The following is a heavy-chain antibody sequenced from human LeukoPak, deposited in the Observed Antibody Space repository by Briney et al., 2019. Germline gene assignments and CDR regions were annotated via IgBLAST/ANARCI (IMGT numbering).Heavy chain of an antibody. CDR2: IYSGDSDT. D-gene: IGHD7-27*01. CDR3: ARHPPAGDDY. V-gene: IGHV5-51*01. CDR1: GYSFTSYW. Sequence: GESLKISCKGPGYSFTSYWIGWVRQMPGKGLEWMGIIYSGDSDTRYSPSFQGQVTISAEKSISTAYLQRSSLKASDTAMYYCARHPPAGDDYWGQGTLVTVSS. J-gene: IGHJ4*02.